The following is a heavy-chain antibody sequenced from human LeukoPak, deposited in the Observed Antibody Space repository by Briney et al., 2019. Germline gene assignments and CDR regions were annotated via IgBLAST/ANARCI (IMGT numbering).Heavy chain of an antibody. D-gene: IGHD2-2*01. CDR1: GGSISSGGYY. J-gene: IGHJ5*02. V-gene: IGHV4-31*03. Sequence: SETLSLTCTVSGGSISSGGYYWSWIRQHPGKGLEWIGYIYYSGSTYYNPSLKSRVTISVDTSKNQFSLKLSSVTAADTAVHYCARVRSGYCSSTSCPEWFDPWGQGTLVTVSS. CDR3: ARVRSGYCSSTSCPEWFDP. CDR2: IYYSGST.